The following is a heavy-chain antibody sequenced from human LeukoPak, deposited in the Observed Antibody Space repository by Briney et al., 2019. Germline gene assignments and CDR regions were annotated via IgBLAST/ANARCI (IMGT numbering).Heavy chain of an antibody. CDR3: ASGYCSTTSCYVNPYFDY. J-gene: IGHJ4*02. CDR1: GGTFSSYA. V-gene: IGHV1-69*01. CDR2: IIRIFSTT. D-gene: IGHD2-2*03. Sequence: SVKVSCQASGGTFSSYAIHWVRQAPGQGLEWMGGIIRIFSTTNYAQKFQGRVTISADESTSTAYMELSSLRSEDTAVYYCASGYCSTTSCYVNPYFDYWGQGTLVTVSS.